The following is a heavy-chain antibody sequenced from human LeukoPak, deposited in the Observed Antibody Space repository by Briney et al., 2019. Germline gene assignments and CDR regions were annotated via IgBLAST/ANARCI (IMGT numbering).Heavy chain of an antibody. CDR1: GFTFSSYA. CDR3: AKTLTLYCTNGVCYTPEGYFDY. Sequence: GGSLRLSCAASGFTFSSYAMSWVRQAPGKGLEWVSAISGSGGSTYYADSVKGRFTISRDNSKNTLYLQMNSLRAEDTAVYYCAKTLTLYCTNGVCYTPEGYFDYWGQGTLVTVSS. V-gene: IGHV3-23*01. J-gene: IGHJ4*02. CDR2: ISGSGGST. D-gene: IGHD2-8*01.